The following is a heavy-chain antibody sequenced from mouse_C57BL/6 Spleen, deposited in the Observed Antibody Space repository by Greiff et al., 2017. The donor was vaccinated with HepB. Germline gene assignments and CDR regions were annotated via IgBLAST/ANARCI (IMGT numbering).Heavy chain of an antibody. CDR2: IYPRDGST. D-gene: IGHD2-2*01. J-gene: IGHJ2*01. Sequence: QVQLKQSDAELVKPGASVKISCKVSGYTFTDHTIHWMKQRPEQGLEWIGYIYPRDGSTKYNEKFKGKATLTADKSSSTAYMQLNSLTSEDSAVYFCARRSPIYYGYDGYFDYWGQGTTLTVSS. CDR3: ARRSPIYYGYDGYFDY. CDR1: GYTFTDHT. V-gene: IGHV1-78*01.